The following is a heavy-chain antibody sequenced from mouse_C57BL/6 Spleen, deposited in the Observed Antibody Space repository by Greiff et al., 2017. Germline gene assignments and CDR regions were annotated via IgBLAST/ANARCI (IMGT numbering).Heavy chain of an antibody. CDR1: GYTFTDYN. CDR3: ARRALYYYGSSPFAY. D-gene: IGHD1-1*01. Sequence: EVKLQQSGPELVKPGASVKIPCKASGYTFTDYNMDWVKQSHGKSLEWIGDINPNNGGTIYNQKFKGKATLTVDKSSSTAYMELRSLTSEDTAVYYCARRALYYYGSSPFAYWGQGTLVTVSA. J-gene: IGHJ3*01. V-gene: IGHV1-18*01. CDR2: INPNNGGT.